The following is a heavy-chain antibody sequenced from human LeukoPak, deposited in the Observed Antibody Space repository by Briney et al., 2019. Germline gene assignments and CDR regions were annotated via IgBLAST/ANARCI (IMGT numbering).Heavy chain of an antibody. CDR2: ISGSGGST. D-gene: IGHD6-13*01. CDR3: AKDPLIRPGYSSTWYDY. J-gene: IGHJ4*02. Sequence: GGSLRLSCAASGFTFNTYGMSWVRQAPGKGLEWVSAISGSGGSTYYADSVKGRFTISRDNSKNTLYLQMNSLRAEDTAVYYCAKDPLIRPGYSSTWYDYWGQGTLVTVSS. CDR1: GFTFNTYG. V-gene: IGHV3-23*01.